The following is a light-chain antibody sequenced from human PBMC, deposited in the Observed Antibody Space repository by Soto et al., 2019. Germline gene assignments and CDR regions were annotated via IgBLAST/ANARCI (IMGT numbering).Light chain of an antibody. J-gene: IGLJ2*01. CDR1: SSDVGSYNL. CDR3: CSYGGRATYD. Sequence: QSALTQPASVSGSPGQSITISCTGPSSDVGSYNLVSWYQQYPGKAPKLIIFEVFKRPSGVSHRFSGSKSGNTVSLTISGLQADDEANYYCCSYGGRATYDFVGGTMLTV. CDR2: EVF. V-gene: IGLV2-23*02.